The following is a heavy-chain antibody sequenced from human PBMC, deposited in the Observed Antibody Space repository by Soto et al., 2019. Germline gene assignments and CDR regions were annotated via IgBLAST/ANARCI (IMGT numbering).Heavy chain of an antibody. CDR1: GFTFRSSA. J-gene: IGHJ6*02. CDR3: ATGAYCSGGSCSDYYYYYYGMDL. CDR2: LVVGTGNT. D-gene: IGHD2-15*01. Sequence: SVKVSCKTSGFTFRSSAVQWVRQARGQRLEWIGWLVVGTGNTNYAQKLQQRVTISSDRSTNTVSMELSSLTSEDTAVYYCATGAYCSGGSCSDYYYYYYGMDLWGQGTTVTVSS. V-gene: IGHV1-58*01.